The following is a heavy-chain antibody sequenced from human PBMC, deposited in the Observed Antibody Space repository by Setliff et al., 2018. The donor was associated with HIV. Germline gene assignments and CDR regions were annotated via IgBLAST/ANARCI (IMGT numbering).Heavy chain of an antibody. CDR3: ARGVNFDY. CDR1: GGSFSGYY. Sequence: SETLSLTCSVSGGSFSGYYWSWIRQPPGKGLEWIGYIYIYNSGSTNYNPSLTSRVTISADASRNQFSLKLTSVTAADTAIYYCARGVNFDYWGQGTQVTVSS. CDR2: IYIYNSGST. J-gene: IGHJ4*02. V-gene: IGHV4-59*01. D-gene: IGHD3-3*01.